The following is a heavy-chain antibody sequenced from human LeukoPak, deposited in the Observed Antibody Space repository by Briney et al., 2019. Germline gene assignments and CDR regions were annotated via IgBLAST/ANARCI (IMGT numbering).Heavy chain of an antibody. Sequence: GGSLRLSCATSGFTFSSHWMTWVRQAPGKGLEWVANIKPDGSEKYFMDSVKGRFTISRDNAKNALYLEMNSLRAEDTAEYFCARERMYSGSGSTYPYYDYWGQGTLVTVSS. CDR1: GFTFSSHW. J-gene: IGHJ4*02. D-gene: IGHD3-10*01. CDR2: IKPDGSEK. CDR3: ARERMYSGSGSTYPYYDY. V-gene: IGHV3-7*01.